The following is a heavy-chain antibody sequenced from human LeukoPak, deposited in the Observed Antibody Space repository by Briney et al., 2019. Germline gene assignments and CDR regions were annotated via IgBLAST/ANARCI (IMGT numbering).Heavy chain of an antibody. CDR2: IYTSGST. Sequence: SETLSLTCTVSGGSISSYYWSWIRKPAGKGLEWIGRIYTSGSTNYNPSLKSRVTMSVDTSKNQFSLKLSSVTAADTAVYYCAREAYYYGSGTDPWGQGTLVTVSS. J-gene: IGHJ5*02. CDR3: AREAYYYGSGTDP. D-gene: IGHD3-10*01. CDR1: GGSISSYY. V-gene: IGHV4-4*07.